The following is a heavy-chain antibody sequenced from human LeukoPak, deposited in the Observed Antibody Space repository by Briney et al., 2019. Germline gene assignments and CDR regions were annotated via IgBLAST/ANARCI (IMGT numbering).Heavy chain of an antibody. CDR2: INPNRGGT. J-gene: IGHJ1*01. Sequence: PGGSLRLSCAASGYTFTGYYMHWVRQAPGQGLEWMGWINPNRGGTNYAQKFQGRVTMTRDTSISTAYMELSRLRSDDTAVYYCATSLYCSSTNCYALYFQHWGQGTLVTVSS. D-gene: IGHD2-2*01. CDR1: GYTFTGYY. V-gene: IGHV1-2*02. CDR3: ATSLYCSSTNCYALYFQH.